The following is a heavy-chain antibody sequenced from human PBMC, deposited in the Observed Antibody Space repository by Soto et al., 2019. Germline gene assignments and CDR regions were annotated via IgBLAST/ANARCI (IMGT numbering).Heavy chain of an antibody. CDR3: ARGNEYDSSGYYYYYGMDV. CDR2: IIPIFGTA. D-gene: IGHD3-22*01. J-gene: IGHJ6*02. Sequence: PSVKVSCKASGGTFSSYAISWVRQAPGQGLEWMGGIIPIFGTANYAQKFQGRVTITADESTSTAYMELSSLRSEDTAVYYCARGNEYDSSGYYYYYGMDVWGQETTVTVSS. V-gene: IGHV1-69*13. CDR1: GGTFSSYA.